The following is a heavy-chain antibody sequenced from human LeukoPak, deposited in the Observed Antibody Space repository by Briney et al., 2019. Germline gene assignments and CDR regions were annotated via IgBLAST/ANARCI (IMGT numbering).Heavy chain of an antibody. CDR1: GGSISSSNW. CDR3: ARGRRSSWYNQGAGNILNDY. CDR2: IYHSGST. Sequence: SGTLSLTCAVSGGSISSSNWWSWVRQPPGKGLEWIGEIYHSGSTNYNPSPKSRVTISVDKSKNQFSLKLSSVTAADTAVYYCARGRRSSWYNQGAGNILNDYWGQGTLVTVSS. V-gene: IGHV4-4*02. D-gene: IGHD6-13*01. J-gene: IGHJ4*02.